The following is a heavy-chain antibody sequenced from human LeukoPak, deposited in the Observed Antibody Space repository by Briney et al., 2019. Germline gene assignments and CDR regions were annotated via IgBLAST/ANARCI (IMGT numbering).Heavy chain of an antibody. CDR2: IIPILGIA. CDR3: ASPEYSSSWYWFDP. J-gene: IGHJ5*02. Sequence: GASVKVSCKASGGTFSSYAISWVRQAPGQGLEWMGRIIPILGIANYAQKFQGRVTITADKSTSTAYMELSSLRSEDTAVYYCASPEYSSSWYWFDPWGQGTLVTVSS. V-gene: IGHV1-69*04. D-gene: IGHD6-13*01. CDR1: GGTFSSYA.